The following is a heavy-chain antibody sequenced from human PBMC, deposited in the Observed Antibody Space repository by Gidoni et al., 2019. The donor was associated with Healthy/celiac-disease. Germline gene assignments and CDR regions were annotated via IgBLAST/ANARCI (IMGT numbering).Heavy chain of an antibody. V-gene: IGHV4-39*01. CDR2: IYYSGGT. CDR3: ARHVNDYGDYNHYFDY. D-gene: IGHD4-17*01. J-gene: IGHJ4*02. Sequence: QMQLQESGPGLVKPSETLSLTGTVAGGSISRRSSHWGWIRQPPGKGLGWIGSIYYSGGTYYTPSLKCRVTISVDTSKNQFSLKLSSVTAADTAVYYCARHVNDYGDYNHYFDYWGQGTLVTVSS. CDR1: GGSISRRSSH.